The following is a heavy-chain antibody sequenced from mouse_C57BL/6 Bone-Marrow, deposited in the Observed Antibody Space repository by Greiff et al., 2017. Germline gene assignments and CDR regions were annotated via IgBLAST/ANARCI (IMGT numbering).Heavy chain of an antibody. CDR3: ARGDYYGPWFAY. J-gene: IGHJ3*01. CDR1: GYTFTSYW. D-gene: IGHD1-1*01. Sequence: QVQLQQPGAELVMPGASVKLSCKASGYTFTSYWMHWVKQRPGQGLEWIGEIDPSDSYTNYNQKFKGKSTLTVDKSSSTAYMQLSSLTSEDSAVYYCARGDYYGPWFAYLGQGTLVTVSA. CDR2: IDPSDSYT. V-gene: IGHV1-69*01.